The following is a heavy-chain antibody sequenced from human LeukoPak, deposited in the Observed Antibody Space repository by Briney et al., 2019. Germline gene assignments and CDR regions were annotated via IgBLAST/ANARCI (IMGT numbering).Heavy chain of an antibody. V-gene: IGHV3-48*03. CDR2: ISSSGSTI. J-gene: IGHJ4*02. D-gene: IGHD6-19*01. CDR3: ARGAAVAGLDY. CDR1: GFTFSSYE. Sequence: PGGSLRVSCAASGFTFSSYEMNWVRQAPGKGLEWVSYISSSGSTIYYADSVKGRFTISRDNAKNSLYLQMNSLRAEDTAVYYCARGAAVAGLDYWGQGTLVTVSS.